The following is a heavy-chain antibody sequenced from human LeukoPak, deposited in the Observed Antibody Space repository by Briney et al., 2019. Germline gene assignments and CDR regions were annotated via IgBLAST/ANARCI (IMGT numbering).Heavy chain of an antibody. J-gene: IGHJ4*02. CDR2: ITSGGGPA. Sequence: GGSLRLSCAASGFTFSSSEMNWVRQAPGKGLEWVSYITSGGGPAYYADSVKGRFTISRDNARNSLFLQMNGLRAEDTAVYYCARDQRWFRDLDFWGQGTLVTVSS. CDR3: ARDQRWFRDLDF. D-gene: IGHD3-10*01. CDR1: GFTFSSSE. V-gene: IGHV3-48*03.